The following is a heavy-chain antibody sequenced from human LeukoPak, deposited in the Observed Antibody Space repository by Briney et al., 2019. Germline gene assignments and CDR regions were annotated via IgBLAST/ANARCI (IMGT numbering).Heavy chain of an antibody. CDR1: GFTFSSYA. D-gene: IGHD3-3*01. CDR3: AKDGYYDFWSGYYNPPLL. V-gene: IGHV3-23*01. J-gene: IGHJ4*02. Sequence: GGSLRLSCAASGFTFSSYAMSWVRQAPGKGLEWVSAISGSGGSTYYADSVKGRFTISRDNSKNTLYLQMNSLRAEDTAVYYCAKDGYYDFWSGYYNPPLLWGQGTLVTVSS. CDR2: ISGSGGST.